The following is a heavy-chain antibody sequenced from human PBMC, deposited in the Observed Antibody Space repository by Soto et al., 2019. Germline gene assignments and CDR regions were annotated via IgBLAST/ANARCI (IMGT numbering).Heavy chain of an antibody. V-gene: IGHV4-30-2*01. J-gene: IGHJ4*02. CDR2: IYHSGST. CDR3: ASSTPAAGYYFAY. Sequence: QLQLQESCSGLVTPSQTLSLTCAGSGGSISSGGYSWSWIRQPPGKGLEWIGYIYHSGSTYYNPSLKSRVTRSVDRSKNQCSLQLSSVTAADTAVYYCASSTPAAGYYFAYWGQGTMVPVSS. CDR1: GGSISSGGYS. D-gene: IGHD6-13*01.